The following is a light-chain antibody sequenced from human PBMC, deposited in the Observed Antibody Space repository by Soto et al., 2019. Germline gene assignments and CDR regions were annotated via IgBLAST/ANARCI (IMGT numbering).Light chain of an antibody. CDR1: QSINTW. Sequence: DIQMTQSPSTLSASVGDRVTITCRASQSINTWLAWYQQKPGKAPKLLIYDASTLETGVPSRFSGSGSGTEFTLTISSLQPDDSATYFCQHYSTVWAFGQGTKVDI. CDR2: DAS. J-gene: IGKJ1*01. V-gene: IGKV1-5*01. CDR3: QHYSTVWA.